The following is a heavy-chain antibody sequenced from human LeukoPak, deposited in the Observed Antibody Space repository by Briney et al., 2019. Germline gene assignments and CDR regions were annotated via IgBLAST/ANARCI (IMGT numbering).Heavy chain of an antibody. V-gene: IGHV4-59*01. D-gene: IGHD2-8*02. CDR2: VYYSGST. J-gene: IGHJ4*02. CDR3: ARATTAYCTGGICPNFDY. CDR1: GGFITSYY. Sequence: SETLSLTCTVPGGFITSYYWSWIRQPPGGGLEWIGYVYYSGSTNYNPSLKSRVTISVDTSKNQFSLKLTSVTAADTALYYCARATTAYCTGGICPNFDYWGQGTLVTVSS.